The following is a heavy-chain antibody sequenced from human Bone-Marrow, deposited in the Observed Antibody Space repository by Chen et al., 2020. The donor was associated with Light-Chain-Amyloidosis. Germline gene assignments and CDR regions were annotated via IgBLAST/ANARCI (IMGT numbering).Heavy chain of an antibody. CDR1: GGSFSAYY. CDR3: ARNGHYSIDS. J-gene: IGHJ4*02. V-gene: IGHV4-34*01. D-gene: IGHD2-15*01. CDR2: VTHTGST. Sequence: VQLQQWGAGLLKPSETLSLTGADFGGSFSAYYWSWVRQPPGKGLEWIGEVTHTGSTSYNPSVESRVTMSLDISKNKFSLKLTSVTAADTAVYYCARNGHYSIDSWGQGTLVTVSS.